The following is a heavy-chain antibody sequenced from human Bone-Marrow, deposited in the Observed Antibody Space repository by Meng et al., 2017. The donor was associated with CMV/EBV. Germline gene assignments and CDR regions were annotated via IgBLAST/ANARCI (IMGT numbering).Heavy chain of an antibody. J-gene: IGHJ6*02. CDR3: ARVEISRQAYGLDV. CDR2: TSSSASTI. Sequence: GGSLRLSCAASGFTFSSYEMNWVRQAPGKGLEWVSYTSSSASTIYYADSVKGRFTISRDNAKNSLYLQMNSLRAEDTAVYYCARVEISRQAYGLDVWGQGTTVTVSS. CDR1: GFTFSSYE. D-gene: IGHD1-1*01. V-gene: IGHV3-48*03.